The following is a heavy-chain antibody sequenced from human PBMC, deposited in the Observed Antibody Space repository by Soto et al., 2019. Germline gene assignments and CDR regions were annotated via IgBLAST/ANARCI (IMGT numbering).Heavy chain of an antibody. D-gene: IGHD2-15*01. CDR3: ARDLAVGVVDY. Sequence: QVQLVQSGAEVKKPGASVKVSCKASGYTFTSYGISWVRQAPGQGLEWMGWISAYNGNTKYAQKLQGRVTMTTDTSTSTAYREVRSLRSDDRAVYYGARDLAVGVVDYWGQGTLVTVSS. CDR2: ISAYNGNT. CDR1: GYTFTSYG. J-gene: IGHJ4*02. V-gene: IGHV1-18*01.